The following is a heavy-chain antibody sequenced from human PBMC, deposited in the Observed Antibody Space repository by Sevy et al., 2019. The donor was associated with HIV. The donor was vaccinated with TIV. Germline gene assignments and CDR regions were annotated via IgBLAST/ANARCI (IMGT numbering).Heavy chain of an antibody. J-gene: IGHJ4*02. D-gene: IGHD3-10*01. CDR1: GYSITSGYL. CDR2: VFHSGST. CDR3: ARHSHGSGTYYVPFDS. Sequence: SKTLSLTCAVSGYSITSGYLWGWIRQPPGKGLEWIGSVFHSGSTYYNPSLNSRVIISVDTSKNQFSLKLNSVTAADTAVYYCARHSHGSGTYYVPFDSWGQGTLVTVSS. V-gene: IGHV4-38-2*01.